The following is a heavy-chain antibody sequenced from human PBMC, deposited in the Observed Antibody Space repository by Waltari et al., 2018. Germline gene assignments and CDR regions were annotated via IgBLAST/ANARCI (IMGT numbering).Heavy chain of an antibody. Sequence: EVQLVEYGGGLVQHGGFLRLSYPVSGLLYNDYWMAWVRQAPGQGLVWVSRIKSDGTNIKYADSVRGRFTISRDSAKNTFYLQMNSLRAEDTAVYYCTRNPGYWGQGTLVTVAS. V-gene: IGHV3-74*03. D-gene: IGHD2-15*01. CDR3: TRNPGY. CDR2: IKSDGTNI. CDR1: GLLYNDYW. J-gene: IGHJ4*02.